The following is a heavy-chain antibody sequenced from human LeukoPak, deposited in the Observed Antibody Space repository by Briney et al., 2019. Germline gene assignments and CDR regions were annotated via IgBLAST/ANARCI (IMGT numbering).Heavy chain of an antibody. D-gene: IGHD2-15*01. V-gene: IGHV1-3*01. Sequence: VASVKVSCKASGYTFTSYAMHWVRQAPGQRLEWMGWINAGNGNTKYSQKFQGRVTITRDTSASTAYMELSSLRSEDTAVYYCARGNYCSGGSCHKYDAFDIWGQGTMVTGSS. CDR2: INAGNGNT. CDR1: GYTFTSYA. CDR3: ARGNYCSGGSCHKYDAFDI. J-gene: IGHJ3*02.